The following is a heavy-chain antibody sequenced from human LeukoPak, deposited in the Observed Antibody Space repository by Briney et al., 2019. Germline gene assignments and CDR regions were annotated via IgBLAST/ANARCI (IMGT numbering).Heavy chain of an antibody. CDR1: GFSFTNNY. CDR3: ERVRRQVGSRWFDS. CDR2: INVGGSV. D-gene: IGHD1-26*01. V-gene: IGHV3-53*01. J-gene: IGHJ5*01. Sequence: GGSLRLSCVASGFSFTNNYMSWVRQAPGTGLEWVSVINVGGSVSYAESVKGRFTISRDNSNSTLYLQMNSLRVEDTALYYCERVRRQVGSRWFDSWGQGTLVTVSS.